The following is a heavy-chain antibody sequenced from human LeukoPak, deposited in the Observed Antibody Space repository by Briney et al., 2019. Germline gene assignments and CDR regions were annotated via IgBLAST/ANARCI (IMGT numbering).Heavy chain of an antibody. V-gene: IGHV3-30*04. D-gene: IGHD1-26*01. J-gene: IGHJ4*02. CDR3: AKEPKEWELPDY. Sequence: GGSLRLSCAAPGFTFSSYAMHWVRQAPDKGLEWVAVISYDGSNKYYADSVKGRFTISRDNSKNTLYLQLDYLRTEDTAVYYCAKEPKEWELPDYWGQGTLVTVSS. CDR1: GFTFSSYA. CDR2: ISYDGSNK.